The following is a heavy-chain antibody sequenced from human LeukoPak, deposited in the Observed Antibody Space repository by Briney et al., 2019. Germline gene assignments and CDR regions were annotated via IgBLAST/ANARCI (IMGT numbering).Heavy chain of an antibody. V-gene: IGHV4-4*07. CDR3: AKDGSGSYYAFDY. CDR2: IYTSGST. D-gene: IGHD3-10*01. Sequence: PSETLSLTCTVSGGSINSYYWSWIRQPAGKGLEWIGRIYTSGSTNYNPSLKSRVTVSVDTSKNQFSLKLSSVTAADTAVYYCAKDGSGSYYAFDYWGQGTLVTVSS. J-gene: IGHJ4*02. CDR1: GGSINSYY.